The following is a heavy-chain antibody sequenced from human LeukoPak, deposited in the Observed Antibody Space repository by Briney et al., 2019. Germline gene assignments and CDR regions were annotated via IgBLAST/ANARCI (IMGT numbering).Heavy chain of an antibody. J-gene: IGHJ5*02. CDR1: GGTFSSYA. CDR3: AREIVVVAANWFDP. CDR2: IIPIFGTA. V-gene: IGHV1-69*01. D-gene: IGHD2-15*01. Sequence: GSLVKVSCKASGGTFSSYAISWVRQAPGQGLEWMGGIIPIFGTANYAQKFQGRVTITADESTSTAYMELSSLRSEDTAVYYCAREIVVVAANWFDPWGQGTLVTVSS.